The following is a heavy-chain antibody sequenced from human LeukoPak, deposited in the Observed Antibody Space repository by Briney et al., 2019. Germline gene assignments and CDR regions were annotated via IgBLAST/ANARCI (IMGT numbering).Heavy chain of an antibody. J-gene: IGHJ3*02. CDR1: GFTFSSYW. CDR3: ARDFVTGDDAFDI. D-gene: IGHD7-27*01. CDR2: IKQDGSEK. V-gene: IGHV3-7*01. Sequence: PGGSLRLSCAASGFTFSSYWMSWVRQAPGKGLEWVANIKQDGSEKYYVDSVKGRFTISRDNAKNSLYLQMNSLRAEDTAVYYCARDFVTGDDAFDIWGQGTMVTVSS.